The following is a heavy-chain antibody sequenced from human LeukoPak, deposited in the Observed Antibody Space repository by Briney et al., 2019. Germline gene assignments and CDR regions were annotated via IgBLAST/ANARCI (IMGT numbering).Heavy chain of an antibody. D-gene: IGHD3-10*01. V-gene: IGHV3-48*01. CDR3: ARDGRGYYYYYYMDV. CDR2: ISSSSSTI. J-gene: IGHJ6*03. Sequence: PGGSLRLSCAASGFTFSSYSMNWVRQAPGKGLEWVSYISSSSSTIYYADSVKGRFTISRDNAKNSLYLQMNSLRAEDTAVYYCARDGRGYYYYYYMDVWGKGTTVTVSS. CDR1: GFTFSSYS.